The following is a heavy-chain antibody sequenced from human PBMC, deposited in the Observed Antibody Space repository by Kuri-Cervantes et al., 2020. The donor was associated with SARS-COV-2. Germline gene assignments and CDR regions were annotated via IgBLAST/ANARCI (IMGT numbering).Heavy chain of an antibody. CDR3: ARGGYSSGWYAVD. CDR1: GGTISSYY. J-gene: IGHJ4*02. V-gene: IGHV4-59*01. CDR2: IYYSGST. D-gene: IGHD6-19*01. Sequence: SETLSLTCTVSGGTISSYYWSWIRQPPGQGLEWLGYIYYSGSTNYNPSLKSRVTISVDTSKNQFSLKLSSVTAADTAVYYCARGGYSSGWYAVDWGQGTLVTVSS.